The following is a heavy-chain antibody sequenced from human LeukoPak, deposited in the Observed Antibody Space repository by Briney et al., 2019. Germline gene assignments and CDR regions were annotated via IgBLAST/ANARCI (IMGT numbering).Heavy chain of an antibody. D-gene: IGHD1-26*01. CDR2: IHTSGST. J-gene: IGHJ4*02. CDR3: ATTTIRLGY. CDR1: RGSITSGAYY. Sequence: SQTLSLTCTVSRGSITSGAYYWSWIRQPAGKGLEWIGRIHTSGSTNYNPSLESRVTISVDTSKNQFSLKLSSVTAADTAVYYCATTTIRLGYWGQGTLVTVSS. V-gene: IGHV4-61*02.